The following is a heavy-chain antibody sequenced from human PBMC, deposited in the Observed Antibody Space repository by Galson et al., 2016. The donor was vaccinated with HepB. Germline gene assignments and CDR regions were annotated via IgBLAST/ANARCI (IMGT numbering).Heavy chain of an antibody. CDR3: ATGSLPLGIAATSVFDI. D-gene: IGHD5-12*01. Sequence: LSLTCTVSGGSITSGDYYWSWIRQRPGQGLEWIGYIFYSRSTYYNPSLKSRVIISVDTSKNQFSLKLTSVTAADTAVYYFATGSLPLGIAATSVFDIWGQGTVVTVSS. V-gene: IGHV4-31*03. CDR1: GGSITSGDYY. CDR2: IFYSRST. J-gene: IGHJ3*02.